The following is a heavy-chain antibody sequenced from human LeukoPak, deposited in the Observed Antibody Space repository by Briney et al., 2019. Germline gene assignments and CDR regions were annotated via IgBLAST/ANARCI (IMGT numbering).Heavy chain of an antibody. J-gene: IGHJ6*02. V-gene: IGHV1-69*04. D-gene: IGHD5/OR15-5a*01. CDR1: GGTFSSYA. CDR3: ARVESSTIPLHYYYGMDV. CDR2: IIPILGIA. Sequence: GASVKVSCKASGGTFSSYAISWVRQAPGQGLEWMGRIIPILGIANYAQKFQGRVTITADKSTSTAYMELSSLRSEDTAVYYCARVESSTIPLHYYYGMDVWGQGTTVTVSS.